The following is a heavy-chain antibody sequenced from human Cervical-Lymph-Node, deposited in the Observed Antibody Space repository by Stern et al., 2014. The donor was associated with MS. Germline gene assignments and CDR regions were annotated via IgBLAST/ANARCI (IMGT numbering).Heavy chain of an antibody. CDR2: ISAYNGNT. Sequence: VQLVESGAEVKKPGASGKVSCKASGYTFTSYGISWVRQAPGQGLEWMGWISAYNGNTNYAQKLQGRVTMTTDTSTSTAYMELRSLRSDDTAVYYCATTAYCTNGVCPDFDYWGQGTLVTVSS. V-gene: IGHV1-18*01. CDR1: GYTFTSYG. CDR3: ATTAYCTNGVCPDFDY. J-gene: IGHJ4*02. D-gene: IGHD2-8*01.